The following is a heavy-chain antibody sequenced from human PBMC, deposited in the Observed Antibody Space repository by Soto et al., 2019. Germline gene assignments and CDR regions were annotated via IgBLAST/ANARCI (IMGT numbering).Heavy chain of an antibody. Sequence: SVKLSFKTAAYTLIGDGVDWVRQDRGQGLEWLGWISGYSGNTMYAQKFRDRVTMTTDTSTSTVYMELRSLRSDDTAFYYCARDGIAARPTPDYWGQGTLVTVSS. V-gene: IGHV1-18*01. CDR3: ARDGIAARPTPDY. CDR1: AYTLIGDG. D-gene: IGHD6-6*01. CDR2: ISGYSGNT. J-gene: IGHJ4*02.